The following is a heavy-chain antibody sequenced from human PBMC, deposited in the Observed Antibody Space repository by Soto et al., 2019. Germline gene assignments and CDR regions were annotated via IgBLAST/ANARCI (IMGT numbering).Heavy chain of an antibody. CDR3: ARVERGTVTTVVDAFDI. D-gene: IGHD1-1*01. J-gene: IGHJ3*02. Sequence: PSETLSLTCAVCGGFVSSGSYYWSWVRQPPGKGLEWIGEMSHSGGTHFNPSLKSRVTISVDTSKNQFSLNIYSVTAADTALYYCARVERGTVTTVVDAFDIWGPGTIVTVSS. V-gene: IGHV4-61*01. CDR1: GGFVSSGSYY. CDR2: MSHSGGT.